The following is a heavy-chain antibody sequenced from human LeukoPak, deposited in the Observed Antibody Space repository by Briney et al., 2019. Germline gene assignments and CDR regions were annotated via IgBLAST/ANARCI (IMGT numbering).Heavy chain of an antibody. Sequence: PGRSLRLSCAASGFTFSSYAMHWVRQAPGKGLEWVAVISYDGSNKYYADSVKGRFTISRDNSKNTPYLQMNSLRAEDTALYYCAATYYDFWSGYYPEAWGQGTLVTVSS. D-gene: IGHD3-3*01. CDR3: AATYYDFWSGYYPEA. CDR2: ISYDGSNK. V-gene: IGHV3-30-3*01. CDR1: GFTFSSYA. J-gene: IGHJ5*02.